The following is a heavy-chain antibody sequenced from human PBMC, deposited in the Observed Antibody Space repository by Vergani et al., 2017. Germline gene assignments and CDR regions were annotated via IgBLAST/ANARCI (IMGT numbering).Heavy chain of an antibody. CDR1: GFSFGNYA. D-gene: IGHD2-15*01. J-gene: IGHJ4*02. CDR2: ISYDGTEK. CDR3: ARGGKGIIMVVPSTHL. V-gene: IGHV3-30-3*01. Sequence: QVKLEESGGGVVQPGRSLRLSCAASGFSFGNYAMHWVRQAPGKGLEWVGVISYDGTEKKYADSVNGQFTISRDNSKKMMSLQMNSLRVEDTAVYYCARGGKGIIMVVPSTHLWGQGTQVSVS.